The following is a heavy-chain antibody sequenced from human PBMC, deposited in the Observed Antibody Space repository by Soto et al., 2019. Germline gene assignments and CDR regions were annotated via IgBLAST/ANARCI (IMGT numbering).Heavy chain of an antibody. J-gene: IGHJ4*02. CDR2: MNPNSGNT. Sequence: QVQLVQSGAEVKKPGASVKVSCKASGYTFTSYDINWVRQATGQGLEWMGWMNPNSGNTGYAQKFPGRVTMTRNTSISTAYLELSRLRSEDTAVYYCARGLRRGAMRPYYFDYWGQGTLVTVSS. D-gene: IGHD2-2*01. CDR3: ARGLRRGAMRPYYFDY. V-gene: IGHV1-8*01. CDR1: GYTFTSYD.